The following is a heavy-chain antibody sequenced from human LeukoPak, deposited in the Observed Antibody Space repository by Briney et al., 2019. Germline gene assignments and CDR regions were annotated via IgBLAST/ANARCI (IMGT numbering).Heavy chain of an antibody. CDR1: GYSFVSYW. Sequence: GESLKISWRGSGYSFVSYWIGWVRQMPGKGLEWMGIIYPGDSDTRYSPSFQGQVTISADKSISTAYLQWSSLKASDTAMYYCARQGCTSTTCLDIWDQGTMVTVSS. CDR2: IYPGDSDT. CDR3: ARQGCTSTTCLDI. V-gene: IGHV5-51*01. J-gene: IGHJ3*02. D-gene: IGHD2-2*01.